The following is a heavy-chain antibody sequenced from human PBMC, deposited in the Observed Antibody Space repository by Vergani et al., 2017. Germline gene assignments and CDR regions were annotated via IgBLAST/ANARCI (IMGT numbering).Heavy chain of an antibody. D-gene: IGHD1-7*01. V-gene: IGHV3-15*01. CDR3: TTAAQELTRRAMDY. CDR2: INSKGNGGTT. J-gene: IGHJ4*02. Sequence: EVQLVESGGGLVKPGGSLRLSCAASGFDFNKAWMSWVRQAPGKGLEWVGRINSKGNGGTTDFAAPVQGRFTISRDDSKNTLYLQMKSLKTEDTGVYYCTTAAQELTRRAMDYLCQGTLIIVSP. CDR1: GFDFNKAW.